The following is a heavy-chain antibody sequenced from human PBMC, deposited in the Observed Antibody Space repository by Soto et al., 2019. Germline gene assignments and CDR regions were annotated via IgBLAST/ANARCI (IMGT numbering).Heavy chain of an antibody. Sequence: GGSLRLSCAASGFTFSTYCIHWVRQAPCKGLEWVAVIWYDGSNKYYADSVKGRFTISRDNSKNTLYLQMNSLRAEDTAVYYCARDGSGSKQQFDYCGQGTLVTVSP. CDR1: GFTFSTYC. V-gene: IGHV3-33*01. CDR2: IWYDGSNK. CDR3: ARDGSGSKQQFDY. D-gene: IGHD1-26*01. J-gene: IGHJ4*02.